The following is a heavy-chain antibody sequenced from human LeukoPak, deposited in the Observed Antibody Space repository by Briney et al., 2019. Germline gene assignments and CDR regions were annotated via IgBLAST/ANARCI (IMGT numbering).Heavy chain of an antibody. J-gene: IGHJ4*02. CDR3: AKEYDGY. V-gene: IGHV3-30*18. CDR1: GFTFSSYG. D-gene: IGHD2-8*01. Sequence: GGSLRLSCAASGFTFSSYGMHWVRQAPGKGLEWVAVISYDGSNKYYAGSVKGRFTISRDNSKNTLYLQMNSLRAEDTAVYYCAKEYDGYWGQGTLVTVSS. CDR2: ISYDGSNK.